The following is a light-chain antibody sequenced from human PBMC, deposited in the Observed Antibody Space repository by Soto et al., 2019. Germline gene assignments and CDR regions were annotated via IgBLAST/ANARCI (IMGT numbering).Light chain of an antibody. CDR2: ASF. CDR1: HSISNF. CDR3: QQNYITPYT. V-gene: IGKV1-39*01. J-gene: IGKJ2*01. Sequence: DIQMTQSPSLSVSVGDKVTITCRASHSISNFLNWYQQKPGKAPTLLIYASFNLQSGVPSRFSGSGSGTDFTLTISSLQPEYFATYYCQQNYITPYTFGQGTKLEIK.